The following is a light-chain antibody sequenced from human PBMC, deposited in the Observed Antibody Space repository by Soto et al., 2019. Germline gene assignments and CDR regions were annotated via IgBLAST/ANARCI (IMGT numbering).Light chain of an antibody. CDR1: NSNIGSNT. CDR3: AAWDDNLNGPHWV. CDR2: SNN. V-gene: IGLV1-44*01. J-gene: IGLJ3*02. Sequence: QSVLTQPPSASGTPGQRVTISCSGSNSNIGSNTVNWYQQLPGTAPKLLIYSNNQQPSGVPDRFSGSKSGTSASLAISGLQYEDEADYYCAAWDDNLNGPHWVFGGGTKLTVL.